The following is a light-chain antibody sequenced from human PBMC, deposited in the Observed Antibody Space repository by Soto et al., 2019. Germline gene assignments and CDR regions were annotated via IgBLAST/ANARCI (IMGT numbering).Light chain of an antibody. CDR3: QQRSNWRWT. CDR1: QSVSSY. J-gene: IGKJ1*01. CDR2: DAS. Sequence: EIVLTQSPATLSLSPGERATLSCRASQSVSSYLAWYQQKPGQAPRLLIYDASNRATGIPARFSGSGSGTDFTLTISSLEPEDFAVYYCQQRSNWRWTCGHGTKVEIK. V-gene: IGKV3-11*01.